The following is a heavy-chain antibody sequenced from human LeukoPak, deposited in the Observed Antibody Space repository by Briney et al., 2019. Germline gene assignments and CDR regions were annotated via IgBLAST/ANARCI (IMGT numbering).Heavy chain of an antibody. V-gene: IGHV3-74*01. J-gene: IGHJ5*02. Sequence: GGSLRLSCAASGFTFSSYWMHWVRQAPGKGLVWVSRINSDGSSTSYADSVKGRFTISRDNAKNTLYLQMNSLRAEDTAVYYCAKDGVSDYGDYALNWFDPWGQGTLVTVSS. CDR2: INSDGSST. CDR1: GFTFSSYW. D-gene: IGHD4-17*01. CDR3: AKDGVSDYGDYALNWFDP.